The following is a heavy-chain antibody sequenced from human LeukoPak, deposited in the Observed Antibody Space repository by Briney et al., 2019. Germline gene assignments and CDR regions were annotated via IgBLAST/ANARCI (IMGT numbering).Heavy chain of an antibody. Sequence: GASVKVSCKASGYTFTSYYMHWVRQAPGQGLEWMGIINPSGGSTSYAQKFQGRVTMTRDTSTSTVYMELSSLRSEDTAVYYCARGSGGDDYYDSSDNGDAFDIWGQGTMVTVSS. V-gene: IGHV1-46*01. CDR3: ARGSGGDDYYDSSDNGDAFDI. CDR2: INPSGGST. D-gene: IGHD3-22*01. CDR1: GYTFTSYY. J-gene: IGHJ3*02.